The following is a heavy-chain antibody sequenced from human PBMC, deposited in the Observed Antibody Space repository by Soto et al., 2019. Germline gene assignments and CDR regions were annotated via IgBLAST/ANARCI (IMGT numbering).Heavy chain of an antibody. CDR1: GGTFSSYT. D-gene: IGHD2-15*01. Sequence: SVKVSCNASGGTFSSYTISWVRQAPGQGLEWMGRIIPILGIANYAQKFQGRVTITADKSTSTAYMELSSLRSEDTAVYYCARNPGCSGGSCYSLWWFAPWGQGTLVTVSS. V-gene: IGHV1-69*02. CDR2: IIPILGIA. CDR3: ARNPGCSGGSCYSLWWFAP. J-gene: IGHJ5*02.